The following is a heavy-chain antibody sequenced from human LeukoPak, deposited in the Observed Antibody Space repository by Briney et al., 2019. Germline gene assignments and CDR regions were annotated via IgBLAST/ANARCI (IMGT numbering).Heavy chain of an antibody. CDR1: GGTSSSYT. CDR3: ARDPDSDYGDYDGFDP. D-gene: IGHD4-17*01. Sequence: SVKVSCKASGGTSSSYTISWVRQAPGQGLEWMGRIIPILGIANYAQKFQGRVTITADKSTSTAYMVLSSLRSEDTAVYYCARDPDSDYGDYDGFDPWGQGTLVTVSS. V-gene: IGHV1-69*04. J-gene: IGHJ5*02. CDR2: IIPILGIA.